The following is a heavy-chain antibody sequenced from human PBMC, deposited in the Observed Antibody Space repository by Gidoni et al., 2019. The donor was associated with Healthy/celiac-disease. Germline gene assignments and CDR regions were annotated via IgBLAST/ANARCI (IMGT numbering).Heavy chain of an antibody. J-gene: IGHJ6*02. CDR3: ASTGTYYYGSGSSETQYYYYYGMDV. D-gene: IGHD3-10*01. CDR1: GGSISSGGYY. CDR2: IYYSGST. Sequence: QVQLQESGPGLVKPSQTLSLTCTVSGGSISSGGYYWSWIRQHPGKGLEWIGYIYYSGSTYYNPSLKSRVTISVDTSKNQFSLKLSSVTAADTAVYYCASTGTYYYGSGSSETQYYYYYGMDVWGQGTTVTVSS. V-gene: IGHV4-31*03.